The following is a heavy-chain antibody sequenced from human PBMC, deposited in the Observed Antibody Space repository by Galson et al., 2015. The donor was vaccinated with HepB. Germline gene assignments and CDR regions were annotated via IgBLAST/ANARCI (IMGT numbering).Heavy chain of an antibody. CDR1: FTFTRSA. J-gene: IGHJ5*02. CDR3: AADPYYDDRSGYSNLFDP. CDR2: IVVGSGNT. Sequence: FTFTRSAVQWVRQARGQRLEWIGWIVVGSGNTSYAQKFHERVTISRDLSTSTAYMELSSLRSDDTAVYFCAADPYYDDRSGYSNLFDPWGQGTLVTVSS. D-gene: IGHD3-22*01. V-gene: IGHV1-58*01.